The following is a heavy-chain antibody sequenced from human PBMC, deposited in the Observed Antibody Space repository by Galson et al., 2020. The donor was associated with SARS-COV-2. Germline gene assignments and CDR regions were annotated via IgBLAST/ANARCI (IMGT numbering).Heavy chain of an antibody. V-gene: IGHV3-30*02. CDR2: IRYDGTNK. J-gene: IGHJ4*02. Sequence: GGSLRLSCAASGYSFSCCGMHWVRQAPGKGLEWVAFIRYDGTNKYYADSVKGRFTISRDNSKNTLYLQMNSLRAEDTAVYYCAKAISSSWYSDVDWGQGTLVTVSS. CDR3: AKAISSSWYSDVD. D-gene: IGHD6-13*01. CDR1: GYSFSCCG.